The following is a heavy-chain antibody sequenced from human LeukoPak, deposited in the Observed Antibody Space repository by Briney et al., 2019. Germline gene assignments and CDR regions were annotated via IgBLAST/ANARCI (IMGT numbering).Heavy chain of an antibody. CDR2: IKYDGSEK. Sequence: GGSLRLSCTASGLSFSGQWMNWVRQSPGQGLEWVANIKYDGSEKYYVDSVKGRFTISREDAKNSLSLQMDSVRPEDTAVYYCAFDNNFKYWGQGTLVIVSS. CDR1: GLSFSGQW. V-gene: IGHV3-7*01. CDR3: AFDNNFKY. D-gene: IGHD5-24*01. J-gene: IGHJ4*02.